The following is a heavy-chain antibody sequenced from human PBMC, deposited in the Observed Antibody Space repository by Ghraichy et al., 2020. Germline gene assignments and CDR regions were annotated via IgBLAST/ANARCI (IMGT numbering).Heavy chain of an antibody. J-gene: IGHJ5*02. V-gene: IGHV4-39*01. CDR2: TFYRGST. CDR1: GGSISSSSYY. D-gene: IGHD3-3*01. Sequence: SETLSLTCTVSGGSISSSSYYWAWIRQPPGKGLEWIGSTFYRGSTYYNPSLKSRVTISADTSKNQFSLKLSSLTAADTAVYYCARSVGDDFWSGYYRRWFYPWGQGTLVTVSS. CDR3: ARSVGDDFWSGYYRRWFYP.